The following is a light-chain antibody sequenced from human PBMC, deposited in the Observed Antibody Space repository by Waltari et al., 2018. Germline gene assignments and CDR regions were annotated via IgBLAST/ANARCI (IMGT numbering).Light chain of an antibody. Sequence: DIQMPQSPSPLSASVGDRVTIPCRASQAIFDSLAWYQQKPGKAPKLLLYETSILASGVPSRFSGSVSGTDYTLAINNLQTEDVATYFCQQYSGSLPTTFGPGTRLALK. CDR1: QAIFDS. V-gene: IGKV1-NL1*01. CDR3: QQYSGSLPTT. J-gene: IGKJ3*01. CDR2: ETS.